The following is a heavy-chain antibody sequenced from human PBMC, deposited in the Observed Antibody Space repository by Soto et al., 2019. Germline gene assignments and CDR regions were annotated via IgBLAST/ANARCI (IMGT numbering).Heavy chain of an antibody. D-gene: IGHD2-15*01. Sequence: ASVKVSCKASGYTFTSYGISWVRQAPGQGLEWMGWISAYNGNTNYAQKLQGRVTMTTDTSTSTAYMELRSLRSDDTAVYYCARPGGRWPGKSGVYYYGMDVWGQGTTVTVSS. V-gene: IGHV1-18*01. CDR2: ISAYNGNT. CDR1: GYTFTSYG. CDR3: ARPGGRWPGKSGVYYYGMDV. J-gene: IGHJ6*02.